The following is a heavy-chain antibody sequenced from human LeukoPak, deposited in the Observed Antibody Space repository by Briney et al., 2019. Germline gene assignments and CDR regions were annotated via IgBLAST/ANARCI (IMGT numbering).Heavy chain of an antibody. CDR1: GVTFSNSG. D-gene: IGHD1-1*01. Sequence: ASVKVSCKASGVTFSNSGITWVRQAPGQGLEWMGRIIPVLEEAQYAQNFQGKVTITADKSTSTAYMELHSLTSEDTAVYYCARDQLELGTHWFDPWGQGTLLTVSS. V-gene: IGHV1-69*04. CDR3: ARDQLELGTHWFDP. CDR2: IIPVLEEA. J-gene: IGHJ5*02.